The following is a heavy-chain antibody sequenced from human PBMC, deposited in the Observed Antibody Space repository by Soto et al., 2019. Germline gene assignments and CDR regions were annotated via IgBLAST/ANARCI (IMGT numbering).Heavy chain of an antibody. CDR3: ARQGFGPLHGRVDV. J-gene: IGHJ6*02. D-gene: IGHD3-10*01. V-gene: IGHV4-59*08. CDR2: MGYDGYT. CDR1: GGPMSGYY. Sequence: QVQLQESGPGLVKPSETLSLTCTISGGPMSGYYCSWFRQTPGQGLEWIGYMGYDGYTSYNPSLRRRGTISLEMSKSQFALNLRSVTAADTALYYCARQGFGPLHGRVDVWGHGTTVIVSS.